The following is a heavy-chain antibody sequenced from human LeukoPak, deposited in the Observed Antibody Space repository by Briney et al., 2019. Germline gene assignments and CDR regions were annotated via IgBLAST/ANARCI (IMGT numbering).Heavy chain of an antibody. D-gene: IGHD6-19*01. CDR3: AIAVAASGRGAFDI. CDR2: ISAYNGNT. Sequence: GASVKVSCKASGYTFTSYGISWVRQAPGQGLEWMGWISAYNGNTNYAQKLQGRVNMTTDTSTSTVYMELRSLRSDDTAVYYCAIAVAASGRGAFDIWGQGTMVTVSS. V-gene: IGHV1-18*01. J-gene: IGHJ3*02. CDR1: GYTFTSYG.